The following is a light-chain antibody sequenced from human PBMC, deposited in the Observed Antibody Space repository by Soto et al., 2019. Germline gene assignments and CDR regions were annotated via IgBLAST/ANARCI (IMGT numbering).Light chain of an antibody. CDR3: QQYNNRPPIT. CDR2: AAS. CDR1: QSVSSN. J-gene: IGKJ5*01. Sequence: EIVMTQSPATLSVSPGERSTLSCRASQSVSSNLAWYQQKPRQAPRLXXYAASTRATGIPARFSGSASGTEYTLTISSLQSEDFLVYYCQQYNNRPPITFGQGTRLEIK. V-gene: IGKV3-15*01.